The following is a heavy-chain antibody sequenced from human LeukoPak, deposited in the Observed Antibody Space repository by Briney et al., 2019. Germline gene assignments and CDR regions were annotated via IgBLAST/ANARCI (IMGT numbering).Heavy chain of an antibody. CDR3: ARRGLRNSLDY. CDR2: MSHSGST. Sequence: SETLSLTCGVSGYFISSGYHWAWIRQPPGKGLEWIGSMSHSGSTYYNPSLKSRVTISVDTSKNQFSLKLSSVTAADTAVYYCARRGLRNSLDYWGQGTLVTVSS. D-gene: IGHD5-12*01. V-gene: IGHV4-38-2*01. J-gene: IGHJ4*02. CDR1: GYFISSGYH.